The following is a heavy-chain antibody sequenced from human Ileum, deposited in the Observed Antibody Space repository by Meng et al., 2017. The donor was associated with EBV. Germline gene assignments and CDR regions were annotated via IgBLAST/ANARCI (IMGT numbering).Heavy chain of an antibody. V-gene: IGHV4-4*02. Sequence: LEESGPGLVNPSGTRSLTCAVSGGSVSSSNGWSWVRQAPGKGLEWIGEIHHTESTNYNPSLKSRVTISVDKSKNQFSLKLSSVTAADTAVYYCARESYSDSSGYYSLDYWGQGSLVTVSS. CDR3: ARESYSDSSGYYSLDY. CDR1: GGSVSSSNG. CDR2: IHHTEST. D-gene: IGHD3-22*01. J-gene: IGHJ4*02.